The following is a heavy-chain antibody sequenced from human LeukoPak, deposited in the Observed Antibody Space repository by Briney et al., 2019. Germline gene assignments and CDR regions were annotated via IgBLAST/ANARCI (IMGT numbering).Heavy chain of an antibody. V-gene: IGHV1-2*02. J-gene: IGHJ3*02. CDR1: GYTFTGYY. CDR3: ARVMLWFGESSNDAFDI. D-gene: IGHD3-10*01. CDR2: INPNSGGT. Sequence: ASVKVSCKASGYTFTGYYMHWVRQAPGQGLEWMGWINPNSGGTNYVQKFQGRVTMTRDTSISTAYMELSRLRSDDTAVYYCARVMLWFGESSNDAFDIWGQGTMVTVSS.